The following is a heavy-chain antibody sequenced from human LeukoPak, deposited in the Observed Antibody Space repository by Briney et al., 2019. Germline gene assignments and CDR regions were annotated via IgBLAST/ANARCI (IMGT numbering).Heavy chain of an antibody. D-gene: IGHD6-19*01. J-gene: IGHJ6*02. CDR2: INWNSGST. CDR1: GFIFDDYG. V-gene: IGHV3-20*04. Sequence: GGSLRLSCAASGFIFDDYGMNWVRQAPGKGLEWVSGINWNSGSTGYADSVKGRITISRDNAKNSLYLQMNSLRVEDTALYYCARSSGGYSYYYGMDVWGQGTTVTVSS. CDR3: ARSSGGYSYYYGMDV.